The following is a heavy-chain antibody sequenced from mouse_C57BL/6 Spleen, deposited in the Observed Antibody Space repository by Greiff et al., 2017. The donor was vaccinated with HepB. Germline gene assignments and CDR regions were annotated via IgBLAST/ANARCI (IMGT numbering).Heavy chain of an antibody. CDR2: IYPGDGDT. CDR3: ARSFYDGYFDY. J-gene: IGHJ2*01. CDR1: GYAFSSSW. Sequence: QVQLKQSGPELVKPGASVKISCKASGYAFSSSWMNWVKQRPGKGLEWIGRIYPGDGDTNYNGKFKGKATLTADKSSSTAYMQLSSLTSEDSAVYFCARSFYDGYFDYWGKGTTLTVSS. V-gene: IGHV1-82*01. D-gene: IGHD2-3*01.